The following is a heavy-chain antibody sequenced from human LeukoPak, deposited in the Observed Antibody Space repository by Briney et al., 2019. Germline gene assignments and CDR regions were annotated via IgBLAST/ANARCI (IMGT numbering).Heavy chain of an antibody. CDR2: MNPNSGNT. Sequence: GASVKVSCKASGYTFTSYDINWVRQATGQGLEWMGWMNPNSGNTGYAQKFQGRVTMTRNTSISTAYMELSSLRSEDTAVYYCASRAYYYDSSGPLYYYYYGMDVWGQGTTVTVSS. D-gene: IGHD3-22*01. J-gene: IGHJ6*02. CDR3: ASRAYYYDSSGPLYYYYYGMDV. CDR1: GYTFTSYD. V-gene: IGHV1-8*01.